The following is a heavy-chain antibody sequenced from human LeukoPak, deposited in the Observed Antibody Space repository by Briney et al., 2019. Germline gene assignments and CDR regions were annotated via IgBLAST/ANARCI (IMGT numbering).Heavy chain of an antibody. D-gene: IGHD3-9*01. CDR2: INPSGGST. CDR3: ARVRALRYFDWLLEY. CDR1: GYTFTSYY. V-gene: IGHV1-46*01. Sequence: GASVTVSCKASGYTFTSYYMHWVRQDPGQGLEWMGIINPSGGSTSYAQKFQGRVTMTRDTSTSTVYMELSSLRSEDTAVYYCARVRALRYFDWLLEYWGQGTLVTVSS. J-gene: IGHJ4*02.